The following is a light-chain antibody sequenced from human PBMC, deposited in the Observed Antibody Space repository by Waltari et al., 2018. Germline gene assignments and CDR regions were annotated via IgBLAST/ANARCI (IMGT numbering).Light chain of an antibody. CDR3: QQYALSPRT. Sequence: EIVLTQSPGTLSLSPGERATLFCRASQSVTNNYLVWYQQKRGQPPRLLIYVTSDRATGVPDRFSGSGSGTEFTLTISRLEPEDSAIYYCQQYALSPRTFGQGTKVELK. CDR2: VTS. J-gene: IGKJ1*01. V-gene: IGKV3-20*01. CDR1: QSVTNNY.